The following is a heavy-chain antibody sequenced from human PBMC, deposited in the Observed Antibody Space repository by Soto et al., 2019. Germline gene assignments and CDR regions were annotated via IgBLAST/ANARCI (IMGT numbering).Heavy chain of an antibody. J-gene: IGHJ4*02. D-gene: IGHD6-13*01. CDR3: AKDSGSSWYGGLFDY. CDR1: GFTFSSYA. Sequence: EVQLLESGGGLVQPGGSLRLSCAASGFTFSSYAMSWVRQAPGKGLEWVSAISGSGGSTYYADSVKGRFTISGDNSKNTLYLQMNSLRAEDTAVYYCAKDSGSSWYGGLFDYWGQGTLVTVSS. CDR2: ISGSGGST. V-gene: IGHV3-23*01.